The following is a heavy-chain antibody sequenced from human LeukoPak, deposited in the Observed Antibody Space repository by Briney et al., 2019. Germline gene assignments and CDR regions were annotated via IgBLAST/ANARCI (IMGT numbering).Heavy chain of an antibody. D-gene: IGHD5-18*01. CDR1: GFTFSSYA. V-gene: IGHV3-23*01. Sequence: PGGSLRLSCAASGFTFSSYAMSWVRQAPGKGLEWVSAISGSGGSTYYADSVKGRFTISRDNSKNTLYLRMNSLRAEDTAVYYCAKRPAYSYGAYFGYWGQGTLVTVSS. J-gene: IGHJ4*02. CDR2: ISGSGGST. CDR3: AKRPAYSYGAYFGY.